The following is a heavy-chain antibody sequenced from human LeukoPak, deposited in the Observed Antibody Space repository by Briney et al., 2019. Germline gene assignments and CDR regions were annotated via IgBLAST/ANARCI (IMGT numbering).Heavy chain of an antibody. CDR1: GFTFSGYW. J-gene: IGHJ4*02. CDR3: ARTYSSSWTGPKDYFDY. D-gene: IGHD6-13*01. V-gene: IGHV3-74*01. Sequence: GGSLRLSCAASGFTFSGYWMHWVRQAPGKGLVWVSRINSDGSSTSYADSVKGRFTISRDNAKNTLYLQMNSLRAEDTAVYYCARTYSSSWTGPKDYFDYWGQGTLVTVSS. CDR2: INSDGSST.